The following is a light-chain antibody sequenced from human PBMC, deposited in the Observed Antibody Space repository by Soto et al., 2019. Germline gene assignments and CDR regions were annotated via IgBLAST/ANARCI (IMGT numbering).Light chain of an antibody. CDR3: QQYGSSPKT. V-gene: IGKV3-20*01. Sequence: ELVFTHAPITLSLSPGKRATLSGRTTQSVSSSYLAWYQQKPGQAPRLLIYGASTRATGIPDRFSGSGSGTDFTLTISRLEPEDFAVYYCQQYGSSPKTFGQGTKVDIK. CDR2: GAS. CDR1: QSVSSSY. J-gene: IGKJ1*01.